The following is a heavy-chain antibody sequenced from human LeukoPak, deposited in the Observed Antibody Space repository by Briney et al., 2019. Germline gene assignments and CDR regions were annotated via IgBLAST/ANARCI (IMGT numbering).Heavy chain of an antibody. J-gene: IGHJ4*02. CDR1: GFTFSSYA. D-gene: IGHD3-16*01. Sequence: PGGSLRLSCAASGFTFSSYAMSWVRQAPGKGLEWVSAISGSGGSTYYADSVKGRFTISRDNSKNTLYLQMNSLRAEDTAVYYCAKTNDYVWGSAPYYFDYWGQGTLVTVSS. CDR2: ISGSGGST. V-gene: IGHV3-23*01. CDR3: AKTNDYVWGSAPYYFDY.